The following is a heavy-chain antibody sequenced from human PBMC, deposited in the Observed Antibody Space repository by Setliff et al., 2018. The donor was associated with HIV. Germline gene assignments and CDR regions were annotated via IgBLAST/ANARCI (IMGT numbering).Heavy chain of an antibody. CDR2: ISVSGGNT. D-gene: IGHD2-15*01. V-gene: IGHV3-23*02. J-gene: IGHJ4*02. CDR3: ARGGRSDGYHIAS. Sequence: PGGSLRLSCAASGFTLSSYAMSWVRQAPGKGLEWVSAISVSGGNTYYNPSLQSRVTLSVDTSKNQFSLTLTSVTAADTAVYYCARGGRSDGYHIASWGQGILVTVSS. CDR1: GFTLSSYA.